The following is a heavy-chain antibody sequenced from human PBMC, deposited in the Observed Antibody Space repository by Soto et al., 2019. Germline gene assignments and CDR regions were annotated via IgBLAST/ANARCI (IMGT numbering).Heavy chain of an antibody. D-gene: IGHD2-21*01. CDR1: ALTVSNYA. Sequence: PGGSLRLSCAASALTVSNYAIDCVRQAPGKRLELVSVIGGTGTSPYYAGSVRGRFTISRDNSKHTLYLQMNRLGVEERAIYFCVKEGNGSYSRGSFNFWGRATIVTVS. V-gene: IGHV3-23*01. CDR3: VKEGNGSYSRGSFNF. CDR2: IGGTGTSP. J-gene: IGHJ3*01.